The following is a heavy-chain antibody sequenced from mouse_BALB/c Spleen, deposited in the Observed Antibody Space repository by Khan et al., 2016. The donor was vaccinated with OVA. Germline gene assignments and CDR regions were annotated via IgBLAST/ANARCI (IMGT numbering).Heavy chain of an antibody. D-gene: IGHD2-14*01. J-gene: IGHJ3*01. CDR3: AREGAYYRSDGWFAY. CDR1: GYTFTTYT. V-gene: IGHV1-4*01. Sequence: VQLKQSGAELARPGASVKMSCKASGYTFTTYTMHWIQQRPGQGLEWIGYINLSSGYANYNQKFTDKATLTADKSSSTAYMQLSSLTSEVAAVYYYAREGAYYRSDGWFAYWGQGTLVTVSA. CDR2: INLSSGYA.